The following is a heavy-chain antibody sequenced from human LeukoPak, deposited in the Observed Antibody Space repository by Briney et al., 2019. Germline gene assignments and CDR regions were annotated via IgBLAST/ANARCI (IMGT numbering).Heavy chain of an antibody. CDR2: ISCDGRNK. CDR3: AKDQSSGYFDY. D-gene: IGHD6-19*01. J-gene: IGHJ4*02. V-gene: IGHV3-30*18. CDR1: GFTFSNFD. Sequence: GGSLRLSCAASGFTFSNFDMHWVRQAPGKGLEWVALISCDGRNKYYADSVKGRSTISRDTSKNTLYLQMNSLRAEDTAVYYCAKDQSSGYFDYCGQGTLVTVSS.